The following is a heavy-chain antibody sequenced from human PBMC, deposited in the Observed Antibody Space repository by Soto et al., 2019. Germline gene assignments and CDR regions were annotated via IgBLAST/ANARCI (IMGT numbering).Heavy chain of an antibody. D-gene: IGHD1-7*01. Sequence: SESLSLTCAVSGRSVTSNNWWTCVRQPPGQGLEWIGEIYRTGSTNYNPSLKSRVTISLDKSENQFSLKVTSLTAADTAVYYCASRDPGTSVDYWGQGTLVTVSS. CDR3: ASRDPGTSVDY. V-gene: IGHV4-4*02. J-gene: IGHJ4*02. CDR2: IYRTGST. CDR1: GRSVTSNNW.